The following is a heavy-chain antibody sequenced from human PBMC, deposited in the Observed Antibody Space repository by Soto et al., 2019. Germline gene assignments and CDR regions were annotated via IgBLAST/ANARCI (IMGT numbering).Heavy chain of an antibody. V-gene: IGHV1-69*12. D-gene: IGHD3-22*01. J-gene: IGHJ6*02. CDR1: GGTFSSYA. CDR3: AGHSSGVPGYYYGMDV. CDR2: IIPIFDTA. Sequence: QVQLVQSGAEVKKPGSSVKVSCKASGGTFSSYAISWVRQAPGQGLEWMGGIIPIFDTADYAQKFQGRVTITEDESTNTAYMELSSVRSEETAVYYCAGHSSGVPGYYYGMDVWGQGTTVTVSS.